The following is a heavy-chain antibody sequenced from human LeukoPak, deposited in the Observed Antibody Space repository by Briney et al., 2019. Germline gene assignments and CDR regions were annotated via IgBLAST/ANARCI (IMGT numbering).Heavy chain of an antibody. D-gene: IGHD4-17*01. CDR1: GFTFSSYA. CDR2: ISGSGGST. CDR3: AKGSRADYGDYETYFDY. V-gene: IGHV3-23*01. Sequence: QAGGSLRLSCAASGFTFSSYAMSWVRQAPGKGLEWVSAISGSGGSTYYADSVKGRFTISRDNSKITLYLQMNSLRAEDTAVYYCAKGSRADYGDYETYFDYWGQGTLVTVSS. J-gene: IGHJ4*02.